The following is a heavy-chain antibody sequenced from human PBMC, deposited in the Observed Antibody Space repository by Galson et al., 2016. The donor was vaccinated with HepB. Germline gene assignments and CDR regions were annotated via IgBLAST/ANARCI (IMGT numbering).Heavy chain of an antibody. J-gene: IGHJ4*02. V-gene: IGHV3-30*18. CDR3: AKIIPGVPREPTDY. D-gene: IGHD1-26*01. CDR2: ISYDGSNT. Sequence: SLRLSCAVSGFSFSSYGMHWVRQAPGKGLEWVALISYDGSNTYYADSVKGRFTISRDNSKNTLYLQMNSLSAEDTAIYYCAKIIPGVPREPTDYWGQGALVTVSS. CDR1: GFSFSSYG.